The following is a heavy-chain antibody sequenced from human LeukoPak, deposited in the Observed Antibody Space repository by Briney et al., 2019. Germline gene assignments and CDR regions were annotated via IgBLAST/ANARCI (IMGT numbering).Heavy chain of an antibody. CDR1: GFTFSSYD. V-gene: IGHV3-74*01. J-gene: IGHJ4*02. Sequence: GGSLRLSCAASGFTFSSYDMHWVRQAPGKGLVWVSRIKFDESATNYADSVKGRFTISRDNDRNTVYLQMNSLRGEDTAVYYCARGGRGTYLNDYWGQGTLATVSS. CDR2: IKFDESAT. CDR3: ARGGRGTYLNDY. D-gene: IGHD1-26*01.